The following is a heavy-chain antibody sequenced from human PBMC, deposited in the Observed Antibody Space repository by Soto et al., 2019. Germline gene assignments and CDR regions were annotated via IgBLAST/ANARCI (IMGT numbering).Heavy chain of an antibody. Sequence: EVQLVESGGGLVQPGGSLRLSCAASGFTFSSYWMHWVRQAPGKGLVWVSRINSDGSSTSYADSVKGRFTISRDNSKNTLYLQMNSLRAEDTAVYYCAREGLYYDSSGYNDAFDIWGQGTMVTVSS. V-gene: IGHV3-74*01. CDR1: GFTFSSYW. D-gene: IGHD3-22*01. J-gene: IGHJ3*02. CDR3: AREGLYYDSSGYNDAFDI. CDR2: INSDGSST.